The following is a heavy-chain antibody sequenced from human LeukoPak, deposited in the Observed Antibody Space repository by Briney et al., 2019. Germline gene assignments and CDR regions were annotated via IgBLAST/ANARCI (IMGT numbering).Heavy chain of an antibody. D-gene: IGHD4-17*01. Sequence: SVKVSCKASGGTFSSYAISWVRQAPGQGLEWMGRIVPILGIANYAQKFQGRVTITADKSTSTAYMELSSLRSEDTAVYYCARDSPYGDVYYGMDVWGQGTTVTVSS. V-gene: IGHV1-69*04. J-gene: IGHJ6*02. CDR3: ARDSPYGDVYYGMDV. CDR1: GGTFSSYA. CDR2: IVPILGIA.